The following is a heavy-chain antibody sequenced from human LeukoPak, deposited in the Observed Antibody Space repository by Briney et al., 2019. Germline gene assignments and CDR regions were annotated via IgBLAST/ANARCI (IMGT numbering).Heavy chain of an antibody. Sequence: SETLSLTCAVYGGSFSGYYWSWIRQPPGKGLEWIGEINHSGSTNYNPSLKSRVTISVDKSKNQFSLKLSSVTAADTAVYYCARNPSYCSSTCCYDYWGQGTLVTVSS. CDR1: GGSFSGYY. CDR2: INHSGST. D-gene: IGHD2-2*01. J-gene: IGHJ4*02. V-gene: IGHV4-34*01. CDR3: ARNPSYCSSTCCYDY.